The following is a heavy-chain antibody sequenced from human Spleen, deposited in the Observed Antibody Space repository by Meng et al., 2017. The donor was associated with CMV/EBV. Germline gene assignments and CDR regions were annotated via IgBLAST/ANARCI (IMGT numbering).Heavy chain of an antibody. CDR3: AKSSGFGGNGEWFDS. CDR2: MWYDGRNK. CDR1: GFTFSTSG. D-gene: IGHD4-23*01. V-gene: IGHV3-33*06. Sequence: SGFTFSTSGMHWVRQAPGKGLEWVALMWYDGRNKYYADSVTGRFTISRDNSKNTVYLQMNSLTVEDTAVYYCAKSSGFGGNGEWFDSWGQGALVTVSS. J-gene: IGHJ5*01.